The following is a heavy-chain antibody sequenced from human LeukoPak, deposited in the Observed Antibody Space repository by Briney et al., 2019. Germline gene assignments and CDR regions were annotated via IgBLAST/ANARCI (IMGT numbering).Heavy chain of an antibody. CDR2: IYHSGGT. D-gene: IGHD4-23*01. J-gene: IGHJ4*02. CDR3: AREIYTGGFDY. CDR1: GGSISSSNW. V-gene: IGHV4-4*02. Sequence: PSDTLSLTCAVSGGSISSSNWWRGGRQPAGKGVERSGEIYHSGGTNYNPTLKSRVTISVDKSKNQFYMKLSSVTAEDTAVYYCAREIYTGGFDYWGQGTLVTVSS.